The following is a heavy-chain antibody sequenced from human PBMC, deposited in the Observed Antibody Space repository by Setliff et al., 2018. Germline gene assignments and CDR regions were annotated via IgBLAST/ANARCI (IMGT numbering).Heavy chain of an antibody. CDR1: GFTFSSYW. Sequence: GGSLRLSCAASGFTFSSYWMSWVRQAPGKGLEWVSNIKQDGSEKHYVDSVKGRFTISRDNAKNSLYLQLNSLRAEDTAVYYCSTRTVAARSLDTWGQGTLVTSPQ. J-gene: IGHJ5*02. V-gene: IGHV3-7*01. D-gene: IGHD6-13*01. CDR3: STRTVAARSLDT. CDR2: IKQDGSEK.